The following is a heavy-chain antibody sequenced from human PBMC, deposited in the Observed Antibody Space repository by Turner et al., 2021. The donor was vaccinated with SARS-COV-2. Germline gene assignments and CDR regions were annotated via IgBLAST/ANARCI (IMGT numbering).Heavy chain of an antibody. J-gene: IGHJ4*02. V-gene: IGHV3-30*18. CDR3: AKGPYYDYGSGSYYSLPLDY. Sequence: QVQLVESGGGVVQPGTSLRLPCAASAFTLSTYGMHWVRQAPGKGLGWVAIISYDGSNKYYADSVKGRFTISRDNSKNTLYLQMSSLRAEDTAVYYCAKGPYYDYGSGSYYSLPLDYWGQGTLVTVSS. CDR1: AFTLSTYG. CDR2: ISYDGSNK. D-gene: IGHD3-10*01.